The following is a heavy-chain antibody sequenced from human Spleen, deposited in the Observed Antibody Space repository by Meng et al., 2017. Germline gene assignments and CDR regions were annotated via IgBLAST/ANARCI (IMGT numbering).Heavy chain of an antibody. J-gene: IGHJ4*03. CDR3: AREMSMTCYFDQ. Sequence: QVQLVQSGAEVKKPGVSLKLSCETSGFTFTTYFMHWLRQPPGQGLQWMGLFNPNGDVTTYSPRFQGRITLTGATSTSTLYMELSSLTSDDTAVYYCAREMSMTCYFDQWGQGTLVTVSS. CDR1: GFTFTTYF. V-gene: IGHV1-46*01. CDR2: FNPNGDVT. D-gene: IGHD2/OR15-2a*01.